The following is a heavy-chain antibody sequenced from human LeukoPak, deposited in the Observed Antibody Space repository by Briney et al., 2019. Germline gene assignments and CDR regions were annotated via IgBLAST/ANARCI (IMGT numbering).Heavy chain of an antibody. Sequence: SETLSLTCTVSGGSISSSSYYWGWIRQPPGKGLEWIGSIYHSGSTNYNPSLKSRVTISVDKSKNQFSLKLSSVTAADTAVYYCARVFRAYCGGDCSEPEDYYFDYWGQGTLVTVSS. J-gene: IGHJ4*02. CDR3: ARVFRAYCGGDCSEPEDYYFDY. CDR2: IYHSGST. V-gene: IGHV4-39*07. CDR1: GGSISSSSYY. D-gene: IGHD2-21*02.